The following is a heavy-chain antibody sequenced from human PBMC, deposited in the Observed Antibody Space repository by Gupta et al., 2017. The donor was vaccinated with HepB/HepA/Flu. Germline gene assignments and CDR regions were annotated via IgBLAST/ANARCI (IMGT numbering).Heavy chain of an antibody. CDR3: VRDGGTYAWLDH. CDR1: GDSISSNRAA. D-gene: IGHD3-16*01. CDR2: TYSRSKWYN. V-gene: IGHV6-1*01. Sequence: QVPLQLSGPGLVKASQTLSLTCAISGDSISSNRAAWNWIRQSPARGLEWLGRTYSRSKWYNDYEVSVESRITIPPDTSKTQFSLQLTSVTPEDTAVDYGVRDGGTYAWLDHWGQGTRGTVSS. J-gene: IGHJ5*02.